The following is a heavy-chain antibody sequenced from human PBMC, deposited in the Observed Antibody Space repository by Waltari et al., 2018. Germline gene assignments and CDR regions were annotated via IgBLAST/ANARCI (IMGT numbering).Heavy chain of an antibody. D-gene: IGHD6-6*01. V-gene: IGHV1-69*13. Sequence: QLVQSGAEVKKPGSSVIVSCKASGGTFNSFALSWVRQAPGQGLEWMGGIIPVLNTPTYARKFQGRLTVTADESTSTAYMELNSLRSEDSALYYCATRIPSDHSGSFYYYGMDVWGQGTTVTVSS. CDR3: ATRIPSDHSGSFYYYGMDV. J-gene: IGHJ6*02. CDR2: IIPVLNTP. CDR1: GGTFNSFA.